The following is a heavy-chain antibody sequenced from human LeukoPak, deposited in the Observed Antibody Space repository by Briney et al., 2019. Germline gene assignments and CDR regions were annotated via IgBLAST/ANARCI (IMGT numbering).Heavy chain of an antibody. CDR1: GFTVSSNY. V-gene: IGHV3-48*02. CDR2: INSGSSTI. Sequence: PGGSLRLSCAASGFTVSSNYMNWVRQAPGKGLEWVSYINSGSSTIYYVDSVEGRFTISRDNAKNSLYLQMNSLRDEDTAVYHCARTRSKVGTPTFDYWGQGTLVTVSS. CDR3: ARTRSKVGTPTFDY. D-gene: IGHD4-23*01. J-gene: IGHJ4*02.